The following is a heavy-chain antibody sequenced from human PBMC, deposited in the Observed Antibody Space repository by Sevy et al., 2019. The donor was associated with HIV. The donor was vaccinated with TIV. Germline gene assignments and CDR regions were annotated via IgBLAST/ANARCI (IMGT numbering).Heavy chain of an antibody. V-gene: IGHV3-23*01. CDR2: ISGSGGST. J-gene: IGHJ6*03. D-gene: IGHD1-26*01. CDR1: EFTFSSYA. Sequence: GGSLRLSCSTSEFTFSSYAMSWVRQAPGKGLEWVSGISGSGGSTYYAESVKGRFTISRDNSKNTLSLQMNTLRAEDTAVYDCARARGTFSHYYMDVWGKGTTVTVSS. CDR3: ARARGTFSHYYMDV.